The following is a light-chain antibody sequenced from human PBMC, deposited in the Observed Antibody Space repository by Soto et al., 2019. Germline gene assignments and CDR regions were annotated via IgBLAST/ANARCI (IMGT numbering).Light chain of an antibody. CDR1: QDISDY. Sequence: DIQMTQSPSSLSASVGDRVTITCQASQDISDYLNWYQQKPGKAPKLLIYDASNLEPGAPSRFSGGGFGTDFSFTISSLQAEDIGTYYCQQYNSYPWTFGQGTKVEIK. J-gene: IGKJ1*01. CDR2: DAS. V-gene: IGKV1-33*01. CDR3: QQYNSYPWT.